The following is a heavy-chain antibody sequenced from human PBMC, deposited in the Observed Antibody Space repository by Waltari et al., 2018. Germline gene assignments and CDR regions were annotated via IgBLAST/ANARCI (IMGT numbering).Heavy chain of an antibody. V-gene: IGHV7-4-1*02. CDR1: GYTFTSYA. J-gene: IGHJ4*02. D-gene: IGHD3-10*01. CDR3: GTITMVRGVIIPRFDY. CDR2: INTNTGNP. Sequence: QVQLVQSGSELKKPGASVKVSCKASGYTFTSYAMNWVRQAPGQGLEWMGWINTNTGNPTYAQGFTGRFVFSLDTSVSTAYLQISSLKAEDTAVYYCGTITMVRGVIIPRFDYWGQGTLVTVSS.